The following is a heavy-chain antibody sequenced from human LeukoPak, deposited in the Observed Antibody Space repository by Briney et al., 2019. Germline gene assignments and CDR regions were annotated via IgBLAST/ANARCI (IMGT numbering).Heavy chain of an antibody. J-gene: IGHJ4*02. V-gene: IGHV4-34*01. Sequence: PSETLSLTCAVSGGSLSGYYCNWIRQTPGKGLEWIGEINHSGTTNYNPSLKSRVAIPVDTSKNQFSLKLTSVTAADTAVYYCARDPCSRSSCPLRYWGQGTQVTVSS. CDR1: GGSLSGYY. CDR2: INHSGTT. D-gene: IGHD2-2*01. CDR3: ARDPCSRSSCPLRY.